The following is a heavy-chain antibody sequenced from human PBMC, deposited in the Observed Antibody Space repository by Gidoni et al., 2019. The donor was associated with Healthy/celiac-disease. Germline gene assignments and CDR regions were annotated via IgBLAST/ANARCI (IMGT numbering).Heavy chain of an antibody. Sequence: QVQLQASGPGLVKPSQTLSLTCPVSGGSISSGGYYWSWIRQHPGKGRAWIGYIYYSGSTYYNPSLKSRVTISVDTSKNQFSLKLSSVTAADTAVYYCARVFLTMVRGVSQSSVNWFDPWGQGTLVTVSS. V-gene: IGHV4-31*03. CDR1: GGSISSGGYY. D-gene: IGHD3-10*01. CDR2: IYYSGST. J-gene: IGHJ5*02. CDR3: ARVFLTMVRGVSQSSVNWFDP.